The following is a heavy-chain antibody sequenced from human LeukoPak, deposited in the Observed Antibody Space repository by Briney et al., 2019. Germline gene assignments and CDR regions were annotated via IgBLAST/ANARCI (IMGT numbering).Heavy chain of an antibody. J-gene: IGHJ5*02. CDR2: IKQDGSEK. D-gene: IGHD5-18*01. V-gene: IGHV3-7*01. CDR3: ASKGYSYGSNWFDP. Sequence: GGSLRLSCAASGFTFSSYWMSWVRQAPGKGLEWVANIKQDGSEKYYVDSVKGRFTISRDNAKNSLYLQMNSLRAEDTAVYYCASKGYSYGSNWFDPWGQGTLVTVSS. CDR1: GFTFSSYW.